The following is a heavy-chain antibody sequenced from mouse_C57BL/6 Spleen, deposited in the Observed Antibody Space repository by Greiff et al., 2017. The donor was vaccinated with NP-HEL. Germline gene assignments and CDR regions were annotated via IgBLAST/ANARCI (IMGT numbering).Heavy chain of an antibody. V-gene: IGHV7-3*01. CDR2: LRNKANGYTT. Sequence: EVKLMESGGGLVQPGGSLSLSCAASGFTFTDYYMSWVRQPPGKALEWLGFLRNKANGYTTEYNASVKGRFTISRDNSQSILYLQMNTLRAEDSATYYCARYTEAQDYYGSSYWYFDVWGTGTTVTVSS. CDR3: ARYTEAQDYYGSSYWYFDV. CDR1: GFTFTDYY. D-gene: IGHD1-1*01. J-gene: IGHJ1*03.